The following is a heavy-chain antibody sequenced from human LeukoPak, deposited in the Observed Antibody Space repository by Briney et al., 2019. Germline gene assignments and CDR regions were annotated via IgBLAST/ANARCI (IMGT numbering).Heavy chain of an antibody. CDR2: INHSGST. D-gene: IGHD3-3*01. J-gene: IGHJ5*02. CDR3: ARGTSWSGYNWFDP. Sequence: SETLSLTCTVSGGSISSGGYYWSWIRQPPGKGLEWIGEINHSGSTNYNPSLKSRVTISVDTSKNQFSLKLSSVTAADTAVYYCARGTSWSGYNWFDPWGQGTLVTVSS. V-gene: IGHV4-39*07. CDR1: GGSISSGGYY.